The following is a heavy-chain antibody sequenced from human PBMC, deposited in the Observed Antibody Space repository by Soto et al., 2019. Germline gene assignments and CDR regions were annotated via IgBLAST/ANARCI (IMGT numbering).Heavy chain of an antibody. CDR3: VLVLYYYDSSGYYGY. D-gene: IGHD3-22*01. CDR1: GFTFSSYS. V-gene: IGHV3-21*01. Sequence: GGSLRLSCAASGFTFSSYSMNWVRQAPGKGLEWVSSISSSSSYIYYADSVKGRFTISRDNAKNSLYLQMNSLRAEDTDVYYSVLVLYYYDSSGYYGYSGQGTLVTVSS. J-gene: IGHJ4*02. CDR2: ISSSSSYI.